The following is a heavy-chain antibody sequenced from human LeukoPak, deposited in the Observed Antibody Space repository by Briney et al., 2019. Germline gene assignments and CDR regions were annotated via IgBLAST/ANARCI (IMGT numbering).Heavy chain of an antibody. CDR2: ISGSGGST. D-gene: IGHD3-10*01. CDR3: ANLAKMVLYYFDY. V-gene: IGHV3-23*01. CDR1: GFTFSNYA. Sequence: GGSLRLSCAASGFTFSNYAMSWVRQAPGKGLEWVSAISGSGGSTYYADSVKGRFTISRDNSKNTLYLQMNSLRAEDTAVYYCANLAKMVLYYFDYWGQGTLVTVSS. J-gene: IGHJ4*02.